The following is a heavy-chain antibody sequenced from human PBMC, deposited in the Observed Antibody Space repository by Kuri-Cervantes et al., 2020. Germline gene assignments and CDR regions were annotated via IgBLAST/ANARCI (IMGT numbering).Heavy chain of an antibody. CDR2: ISSSRSYI. CDR3: ARHLGSGTYLPYYYYMDV. V-gene: IGHV3-21*01. CDR1: GFTFSHYS. J-gene: IGHJ6*03. D-gene: IGHD3-10*01. Sequence: GESLKISCAASGFTFSHYSMNWVRQAPGKGLEWVSSISSSRSYIYYADSVKGRFTISRDNAKNLLYLQMNSLRAEDTAVYYCARHLGSGTYLPYYYYMDVWGKGTTVTVSS.